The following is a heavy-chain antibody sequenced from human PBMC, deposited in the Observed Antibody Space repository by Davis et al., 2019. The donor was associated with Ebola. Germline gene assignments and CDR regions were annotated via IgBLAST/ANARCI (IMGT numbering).Heavy chain of an antibody. D-gene: IGHD3-16*01. Sequence: ESLKISCAASGFTFSSYAMSWIRQPPGKGLEWLGEINHSGSTNYNPSLKSPVTISVDTSKNQFSLRLSSVTAADTAVYYCATTAPWGISRVFDFWGQGTMVIVSS. CDR2: INHSGST. CDR3: ATTAPWGISRVFDF. J-gene: IGHJ3*01. V-gene: IGHV4-34*08. CDR1: GFTFSSYA.